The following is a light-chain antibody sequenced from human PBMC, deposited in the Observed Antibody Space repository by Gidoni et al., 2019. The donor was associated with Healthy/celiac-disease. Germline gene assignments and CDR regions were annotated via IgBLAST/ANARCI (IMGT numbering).Light chain of an antibody. V-gene: IGKV3-20*01. J-gene: IGKJ1*01. CDR1: QSVSSSY. CDR2: CAS. CDR3: QQYGSSPQT. Sequence: EIVLKQSPGTLSLSPVERATLSCRASQSVSSSYLAWYQQKPGQSPRLLSYCASIRATGIPDRFSGSGSGTDFTLTISRLEPEDFAVYYCQQYGSSPQTFGQGTKVEIK.